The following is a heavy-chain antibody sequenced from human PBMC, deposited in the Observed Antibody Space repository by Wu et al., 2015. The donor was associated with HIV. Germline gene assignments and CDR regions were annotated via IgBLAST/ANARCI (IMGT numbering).Heavy chain of an antibody. D-gene: IGHD3-3*01. Sequence: QVQLVQSGVEVKKPGASVKVSCKASGYTFTTYGISWVRQVPGQGPEWMGWISTYDGKTRYSERDQGRVSLTTDTSTTTVYLELRNLRSDDTAMYYCARDRDFDFWSGSQYYFDFWGQGTLVTVS. CDR1: GYTFTTYG. J-gene: IGHJ4*02. CDR2: ISTYDGKT. CDR3: ARDRDFDFWSGSQYYFDF. V-gene: IGHV1-18*04.